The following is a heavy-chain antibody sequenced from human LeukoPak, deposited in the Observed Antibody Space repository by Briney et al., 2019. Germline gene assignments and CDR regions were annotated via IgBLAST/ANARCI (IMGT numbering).Heavy chain of an antibody. CDR2: IYYSGST. J-gene: IGHJ4*02. D-gene: IGHD6-19*01. V-gene: IGHV4-30-4*01. Sequence: SQTLSLTCPVSGGSISSGDYYWSWIRQPPGKGLEWIGYIYYSGSTYYNPSLKSRVTISVDTSKNQFSLKLSSVTAADTAVYYCAREADSGFIFDYWGQGTLVTVSS. CDR1: GGSISSGDYY. CDR3: AREADSGFIFDY.